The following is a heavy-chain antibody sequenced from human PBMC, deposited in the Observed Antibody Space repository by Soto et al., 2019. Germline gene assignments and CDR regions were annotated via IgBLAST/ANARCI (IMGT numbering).Heavy chain of an antibody. CDR3: TTTPRAGYYYYGMDV. CDR1: GFTFSSYA. D-gene: IGHD2-15*01. J-gene: IGHJ6*02. Sequence: SGGSLRLSCAASGFTFSSYAMSWVRQAPGKGLEWVGRIKSKTDGGTTDYAAPVKGRFTISRDDSKNTLYLQMNSLKTEDTAVYYCTTTPRAGYYYYGMDVWGQGTTVTVSS. CDR2: IKSKTDGGTT. V-gene: IGHV3-15*01.